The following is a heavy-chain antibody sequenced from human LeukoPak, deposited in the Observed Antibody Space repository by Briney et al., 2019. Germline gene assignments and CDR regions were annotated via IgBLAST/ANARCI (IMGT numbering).Heavy chain of an antibody. D-gene: IGHD7-27*01. CDR3: ASRKLGNDY. CDR1: DDSITIYY. Sequence: TSETLSLTCTVSDDSITIYYWSWIRQSPGKGPEWIGYIYYTGTSYNPSLKSRVTISADTSKNQFSLKLISVTAADTAVYYCASRKLGNDYWGQGTLVTVSS. CDR2: IYYTGT. V-gene: IGHV4-59*01. J-gene: IGHJ4*02.